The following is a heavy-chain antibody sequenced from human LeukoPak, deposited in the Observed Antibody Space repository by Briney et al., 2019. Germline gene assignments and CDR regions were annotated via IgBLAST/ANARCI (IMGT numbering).Heavy chain of an antibody. V-gene: IGHV4-34*01. CDR2: INHSGST. J-gene: IGHJ4*02. D-gene: IGHD1-26*01. CDR1: GGSFSGYY. CDR3: ARVWDPPGPFDY. Sequence: SETLSLTCAVYGGSFSGYYWSWIRQPPGKGPEWIGEINHSGSTNYNPSLKSRVTISVDTSKNQFSLKLSSVTAADTAVYYCARVWDPPGPFDYWGQGTLVTVSS.